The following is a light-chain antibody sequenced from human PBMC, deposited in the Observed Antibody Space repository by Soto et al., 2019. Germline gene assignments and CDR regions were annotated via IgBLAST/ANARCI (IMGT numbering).Light chain of an antibody. CDR1: QSVNSN. Sequence: EIVMTQSPATLSVTPGERATLSCRASQSVNSNLAWYQQKPGQAPRLLMYGASTRATGIPARFSGSRSGAEFTLTINSLQSEDFAVYYCQPYNNWPLTFGGGTKVDNK. V-gene: IGKV3-15*01. CDR2: GAS. CDR3: QPYNNWPLT. J-gene: IGKJ4*01.